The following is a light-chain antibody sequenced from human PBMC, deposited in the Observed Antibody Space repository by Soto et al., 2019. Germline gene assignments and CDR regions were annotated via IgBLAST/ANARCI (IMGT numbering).Light chain of an antibody. V-gene: IGLV1-47*02. J-gene: IGLJ2*01. CDR2: TNN. CDR3: AATDDSLGGPV. CDR1: SSNIETNY. Sequence: QAVVTQPPSASGTPGQRDTISCSGSSSNIETNYVYWYQHLPGAAPKLLIFTNNQRPSGVPDRFSASKSGTSASLAISGLRSEDEGDYYCAATDDSLGGPVFGGGTKLTVL.